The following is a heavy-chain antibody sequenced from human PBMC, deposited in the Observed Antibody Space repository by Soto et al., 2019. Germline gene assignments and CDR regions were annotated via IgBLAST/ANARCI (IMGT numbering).Heavy chain of an antibody. D-gene: IGHD5-12*01. CDR2: INIDGSTT. CDR3: VRIRRGDGYTFGY. Sequence: EVQLVESGGVSVQPGGSLRLSCAASGFSLSNYWMHWVRQAPGKGLVWVSRINIDGSTTTYADSVKGRFTISRDNAKNTLYLQMNGLRDEDTAVYYCVRIRRGDGYTFGYWGQGTLVTVSS. V-gene: IGHV3-74*01. J-gene: IGHJ4*02. CDR1: GFSLSNYW.